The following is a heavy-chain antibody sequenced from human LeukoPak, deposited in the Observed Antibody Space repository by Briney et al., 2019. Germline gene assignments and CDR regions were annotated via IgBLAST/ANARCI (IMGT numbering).Heavy chain of an antibody. CDR3: ARGKKQQLDAEVRY. CDR1: GFTFSSYW. V-gene: IGHV3-74*01. CDR2: INSDGSST. Sequence: QPGGSLRLSCAASGFTFSSYWMHWVRQAPGKGLVWVSRINSDGSSTSYADSVKGRFTISRDNAKNTLYLQMNSLRAEDTAVYYCARGKKQQLDAEVRYWGQGTLVTVSS. D-gene: IGHD6-13*01. J-gene: IGHJ4*02.